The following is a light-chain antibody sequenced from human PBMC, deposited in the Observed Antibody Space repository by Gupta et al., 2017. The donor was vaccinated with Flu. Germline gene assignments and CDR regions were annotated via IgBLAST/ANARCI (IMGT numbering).Light chain of an antibody. Sequence: GTLCLSPGKKGTPSYRASQSLASTYVDWYQQKPGQPPKLLIFGASSRATGAPDRFSGGGSGTEFTLTISRLEPEDFAVYYCQQHDLSPKTFGQGTKVEV. J-gene: IGKJ1*01. CDR2: GAS. CDR3: QQHDLSPKT. CDR1: QSLASTY. V-gene: IGKV3-20*01.